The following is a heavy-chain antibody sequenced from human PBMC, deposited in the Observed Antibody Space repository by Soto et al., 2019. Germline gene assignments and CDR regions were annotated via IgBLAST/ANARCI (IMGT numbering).Heavy chain of an antibody. J-gene: IGHJ3*01. CDR2: IIPMFDIA. D-gene: IGHD6-13*01. CDR3: TLGIWSAVVFDL. Sequence: QVQLVQSGVEVKKPGPSLKVSCKAAGGSFSIYTVFWVRQAPGQGLEWMGRIIPMFDIANYAQNFQGRVTFNAAKCTVTVYMETLKLRSPATAFYDSTLGIWSAVVFDLWGQGTLVTVSS. CDR1: GGSFSIYT. V-gene: IGHV1-69*02.